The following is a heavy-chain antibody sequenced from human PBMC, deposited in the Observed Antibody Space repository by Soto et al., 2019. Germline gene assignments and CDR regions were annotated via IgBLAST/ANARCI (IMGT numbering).Heavy chain of an antibody. CDR1: GFSVSGYS. CDR3: VRDRDLDRDTLHGDF. D-gene: IGHD2-2*03. CDR2: ITIVTGNI. J-gene: IGHJ4*01. V-gene: IGHV3-48*02. Sequence: GGFLRLSCEASGFSVSGYSMNWVRQSPGKGLEWLAYITIVTGNIVYADSVKGRFTISTDSAKNSVFLQMNSLRDEDTAVYYCVRDRDLDRDTLHGDFWGQGTLVTVSS.